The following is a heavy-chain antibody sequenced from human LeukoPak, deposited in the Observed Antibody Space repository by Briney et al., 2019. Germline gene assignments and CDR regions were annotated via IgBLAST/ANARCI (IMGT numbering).Heavy chain of an antibody. CDR3: AWDARFSGYDPAFDI. Sequence: ASVKVSCKASGYTFTNYGVTWVRQAPGQGLEWMGWITAHNVNIRYAQKFQGRVTMLTDTSTNTAYMELRSLKSDDTAVYYCAWDARFSGYDPAFDIWGQGTLVTVSS. V-gene: IGHV1-18*01. CDR2: ITAHNVNI. CDR1: GYTFTNYG. D-gene: IGHD5-12*01. J-gene: IGHJ3*02.